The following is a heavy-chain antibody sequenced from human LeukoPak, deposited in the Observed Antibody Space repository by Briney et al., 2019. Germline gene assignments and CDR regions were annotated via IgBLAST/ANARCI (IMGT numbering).Heavy chain of an antibody. Sequence: ASVKVSCKASGYTFTSYYMHWVRQAPGLGLEWMGIINPSAGSTNYAQKFQGRVTMTRDTSTSTVYMELSSLRSEDTAVYYCARHCPYHDFWSGYWGTLLGNWFDPWGQGTLVTVSS. V-gene: IGHV1-46*01. D-gene: IGHD3-3*01. J-gene: IGHJ5*02. CDR1: GYTFTSYY. CDR3: ARHCPYHDFWSGYWGTLLGNWFDP. CDR2: INPSAGST.